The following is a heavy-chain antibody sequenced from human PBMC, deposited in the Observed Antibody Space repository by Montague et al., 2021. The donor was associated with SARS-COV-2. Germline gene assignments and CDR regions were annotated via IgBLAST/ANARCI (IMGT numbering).Heavy chain of an antibody. Sequence: PALVIPTQTLTLTCTFSRFSLSTRGVGVGWIRQPPGKALEWLALIYWDDDERYSPSPESRLTISKDNSKNQVVLTMTKMAPVDTATYYCAHTKAPAGDRWFDPWGQGTPVTVSS. CDR2: IYWDDDE. J-gene: IGHJ5*02. V-gene: IGHV2-5*02. CDR3: AHTKAPAGDRWFDP. D-gene: IGHD6-13*01. CDR1: RFSLSTRGVG.